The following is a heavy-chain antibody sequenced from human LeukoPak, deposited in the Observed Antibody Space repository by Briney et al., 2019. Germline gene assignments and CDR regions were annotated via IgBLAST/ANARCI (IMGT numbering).Heavy chain of an antibody. D-gene: IGHD2-15*01. J-gene: IGHJ3*02. V-gene: IGHV1-2*02. CDR1: GYTFTGYY. CDR3: ARSQMEDIVVVVALGI. Sequence: ASVKVSCKASGYTFTGYYMHWVRQAPGQGLEWMGWINPNSGGTNYAQKFQGRVTMTRDTSISTAYMELSRLRSDDTAVYYCARSQMEDIVVVVALGIWGQGTMVTVSS. CDR2: INPNSGGT.